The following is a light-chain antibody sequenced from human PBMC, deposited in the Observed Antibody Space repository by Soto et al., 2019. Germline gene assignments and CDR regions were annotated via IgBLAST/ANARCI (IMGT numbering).Light chain of an antibody. CDR3: SSYTGSTTLYSV. CDR2: DVT. Sequence: QSALTQPASVSGSPGQSITISCTGTSSDVGGYNYVSWYQQHPGKAPKLLIYDVTNRPSGASNRFSGSKSGNTASLTISGLQAEDAADYDSSSYTGSTTLYSVFGTGTKLTVL. CDR1: SSDVGGYNY. V-gene: IGLV2-14*01. J-gene: IGLJ1*01.